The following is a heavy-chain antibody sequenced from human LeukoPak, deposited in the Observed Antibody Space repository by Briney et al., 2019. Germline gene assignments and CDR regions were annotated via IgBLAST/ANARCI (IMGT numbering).Heavy chain of an antibody. Sequence: GGSLRLSCAASGCTFSSYGMHWVRQAPAQGLGWVAFIRYDGSNKYYADSVKGRFTISRDNSKNTLYLQMNSLRAEDTAVYYCAKGLGPGIWFGELFDYWGQGTLVTVSS. D-gene: IGHD3-10*01. J-gene: IGHJ4*02. CDR3: AKGLGPGIWFGELFDY. CDR1: GCTFSSYG. V-gene: IGHV3-30*02. CDR2: IRYDGSNK.